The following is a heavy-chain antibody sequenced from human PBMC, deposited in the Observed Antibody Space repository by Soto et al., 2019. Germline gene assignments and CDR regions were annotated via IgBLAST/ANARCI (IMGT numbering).Heavy chain of an antibody. CDR1: GYTFTSYD. CDR3: ARVWYYYDSSGYYLSFDY. D-gene: IGHD3-22*01. Sequence: ASVKVSCKASGYTFTSYDINWVRQATGQGLEWMGWMNPNSGNTGYAQKFQGRVTMTRNTSISTAYMELSSLRSEDTAVYYCARVWYYYDSSGYYLSFDYWGQGTLVTVSS. CDR2: MNPNSGNT. J-gene: IGHJ4*02. V-gene: IGHV1-8*01.